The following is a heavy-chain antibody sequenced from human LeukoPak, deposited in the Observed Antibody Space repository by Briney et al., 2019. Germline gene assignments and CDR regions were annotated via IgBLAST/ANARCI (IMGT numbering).Heavy chain of an antibody. CDR1: GDSISSGSYY. CDR2: INHSGST. D-gene: IGHD2-15*01. Sequence: SETLSLTCTVSGDSISSGSYYWSWIRQPPGKGLEWIGEINHSGSTNYNPSLKSRVTISVDTSKNQFSLKLSSVTAADTAVYYCARGGIVVVVAATRRAFDIWGQGTMVTVSS. CDR3: ARGGIVVVVAATRRAFDI. V-gene: IGHV4-39*07. J-gene: IGHJ3*02.